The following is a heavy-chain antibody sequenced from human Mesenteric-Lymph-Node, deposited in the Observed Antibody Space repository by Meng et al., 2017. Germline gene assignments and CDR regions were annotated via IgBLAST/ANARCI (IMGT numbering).Heavy chain of an antibody. CDR2: IKCDGSGT. CDR1: GFTFSAYW. CDR3: TSDASGTFGIN. D-gene: IGHD1-7*01. J-gene: IGHJ4*02. Sequence: GESLKISCAASGFTFSAYWMHWVRQVPGKGLVWVSGIKCDGSGTTYADFVKGRFTISRDNAKNTLYLQMNSLRAEDTAVYFCTSDASGTFGINWGQGTRVTGSS. V-gene: IGHV3-74*01.